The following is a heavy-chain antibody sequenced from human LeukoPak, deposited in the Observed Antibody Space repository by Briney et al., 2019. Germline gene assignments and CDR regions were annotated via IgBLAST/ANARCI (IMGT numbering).Heavy chain of an antibody. CDR1: GGSFSGYY. J-gene: IGHJ4*02. CDR2: ISNSGST. CDR3: GSVDRGWFGVGDY. V-gene: IGHV4-34*01. D-gene: IGHD3-10*01. Sequence: SETLSLTCAVYGGSFSGYYWSWIRQPPGEGLERIGSISNSGSTYYNPSLKSRLTISVDTSKNQFSLKLTSVTAADTAVYYCGSVDRGWFGVGDYWGQGTLVTVSS.